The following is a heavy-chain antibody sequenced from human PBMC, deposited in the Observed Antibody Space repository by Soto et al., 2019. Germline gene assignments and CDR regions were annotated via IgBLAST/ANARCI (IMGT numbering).Heavy chain of an antibody. CDR3: ARSRSGAVPDSLGF. CDR1: VFTFIRFA. V-gene: IGHV3-30-3*01. J-gene: IGHJ4*02. CDR2: ISKDGSVK. D-gene: IGHD3-10*01. Sequence: PGWSLRLSCASSVFTFIRFAIHWVRQAPGKGLEWVAVISKDGSVKYYADSVKGRFTISRDNSESTLFLQMNSLTNEDTAVYHCARSRSGAVPDSLGFWGQGTLVTVSS.